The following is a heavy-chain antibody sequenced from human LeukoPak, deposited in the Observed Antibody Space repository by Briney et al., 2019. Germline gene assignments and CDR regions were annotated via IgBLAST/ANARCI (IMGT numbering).Heavy chain of an antibody. CDR1: GFTVSSYA. Sequence: PGGSLRLSCAASGFTVSSYAMSWVRQAPGKGLEWVSYISISSSTIYYADSVKGRFTISRDNAKNSLYLQMNSLRAGDTAVYYCARVHGAYHFDYWGQGTLVTVSS. V-gene: IGHV3-48*01. D-gene: IGHD4/OR15-4a*01. J-gene: IGHJ4*02. CDR2: ISISSSTI. CDR3: ARVHGAYHFDY.